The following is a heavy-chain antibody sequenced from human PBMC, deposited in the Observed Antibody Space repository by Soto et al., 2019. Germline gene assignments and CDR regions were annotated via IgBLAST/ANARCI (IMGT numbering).Heavy chain of an antibody. CDR3: VKDLLPNYDFWSGTDGMDV. CDR2: ISSNGGST. CDR1: GFTFSSYA. J-gene: IGHJ6*02. V-gene: IGHV3-64D*06. D-gene: IGHD3-3*01. Sequence: GGSLRLSCAASGFTFSSYAMHWVRQAPGKGLEYVSAISSNGGSTYYADSVKGRFTISRDNSKNTLYLQMSSLRAEDTAVYYCVKDLLPNYDFWSGTDGMDVWGQGTTVTVSS.